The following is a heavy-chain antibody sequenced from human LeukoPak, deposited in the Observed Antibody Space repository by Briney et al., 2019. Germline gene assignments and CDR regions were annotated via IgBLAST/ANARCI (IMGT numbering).Heavy chain of an antibody. Sequence: PGGALGLSWAASGFSFSSYGMHGIRQALGNGLEGVAFIRYDGSNKYYADSVKGRFTISRDNSKNTLYLQMNSLRAEDTAVYYCARRGAVAGSGRTRYYYYMDVWGKGTTVTISS. V-gene: IGHV3-30*02. J-gene: IGHJ6*03. CDR2: IRYDGSNK. D-gene: IGHD6-19*01. CDR3: ARRGAVAGSGRTRYYYYMDV. CDR1: GFSFSSYG.